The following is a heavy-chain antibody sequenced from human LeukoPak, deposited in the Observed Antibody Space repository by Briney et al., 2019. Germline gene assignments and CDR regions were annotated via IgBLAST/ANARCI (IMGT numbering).Heavy chain of an antibody. Sequence: PGGSLRLSCAASGFTVSSNYMSWVRQAPGKGLEWVSYISSSSSYMYYADSVKGRFTISRDNAKNSLYLQMNSLRAEDTAVYYCARKGLGSGSYVTDFDSWGQGTLVTVSS. D-gene: IGHD3-10*01. CDR2: ISSSSSYM. J-gene: IGHJ4*02. CDR3: ARKGLGSGSYVTDFDS. V-gene: IGHV3-21*01. CDR1: GFTVSSNY.